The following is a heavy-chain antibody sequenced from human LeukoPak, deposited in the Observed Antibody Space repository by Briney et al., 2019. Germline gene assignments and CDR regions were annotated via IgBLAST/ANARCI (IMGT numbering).Heavy chain of an antibody. Sequence: SETLSPTCTVSGGSISSSSYYWGWIRQPPGKGLEWIGSIYYSGSTYYNPSLKSRVTISVDTSKNQFSLKLSSVTAADTAVYYCARHAGYDFWGGYYRPYYFDYWGQGTLVTVSS. J-gene: IGHJ4*02. CDR3: ARHAGYDFWGGYYRPYYFDY. D-gene: IGHD3-3*01. CDR2: IYYSGST. V-gene: IGHV4-39*01. CDR1: GGSISSSSYY.